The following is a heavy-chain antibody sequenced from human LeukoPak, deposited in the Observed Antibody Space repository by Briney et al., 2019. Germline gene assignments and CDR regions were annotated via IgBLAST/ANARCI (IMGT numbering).Heavy chain of an antibody. CDR2: IYYSGTT. D-gene: IGHD3-10*01. J-gene: IGHJ4*02. CDR3: ARGVPPEAY. Sequence: SETLSLTCTVSGGSLSGYYWSWIRQPPGNGREWIGYIYYSGTTNYNPSLKSRVTMTVDTSKNQFSLKLSSVTAADTAVYYYARGVPPEAYWGQGTLVTVSS. V-gene: IGHV4-59*01. CDR1: GGSLSGYY.